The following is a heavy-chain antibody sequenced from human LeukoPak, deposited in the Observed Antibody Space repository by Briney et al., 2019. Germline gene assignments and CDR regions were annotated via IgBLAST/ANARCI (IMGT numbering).Heavy chain of an antibody. V-gene: IGHV3-7*01. CDR1: GFTFSSYW. J-gene: IGHJ4*02. CDR2: IKQDGSEK. CDR3: ARDSGGSRLDY. D-gene: IGHD2-2*01. Sequence: GGSLRLYCAAYGFTFSSYWMSWVRQAPGKGLEWVANIKQDGSEKYYVDSVKGRFTISSDNAKNSLYLQMNSLRAEDTAVYYCARDSGGSRLDYWGQATLVTDSS.